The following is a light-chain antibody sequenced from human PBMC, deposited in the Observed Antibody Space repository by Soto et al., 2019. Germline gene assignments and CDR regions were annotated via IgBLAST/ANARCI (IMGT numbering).Light chain of an antibody. CDR1: QSVLYSSNNKNY. J-gene: IGKJ4*01. V-gene: IGKV4-1*01. CDR2: WAS. CDR3: QQYYSTPFT. Sequence: DIVMTQSPDSLAVSLGERATINCKSSQSVLYSSNNKNYLAWYQQKPRQPPKLLIYWASTRESGVPDRFSGCGCGTDFTLTISGLQAEDVAVYYCQQYYSTPFTFGGGTKVEIK.